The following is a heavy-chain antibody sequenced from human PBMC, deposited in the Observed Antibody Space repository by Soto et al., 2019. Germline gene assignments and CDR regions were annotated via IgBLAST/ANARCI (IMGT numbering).Heavy chain of an antibody. CDR3: AREYDFWSGYLNY. V-gene: IGHV4-34*01. D-gene: IGHD3-3*01. CDR2: INHSGST. Sequence: SETLSLTCAVYGGSFSGYYWSWIRQPPGKGLEWIGEINHSGSTNYNPSLKSRVTISVDTSKNQFSLKLSSVTAADTAVYYCAREYDFWSGYLNYWGQGTLVTVSS. J-gene: IGHJ4*02. CDR1: GGSFSGYY.